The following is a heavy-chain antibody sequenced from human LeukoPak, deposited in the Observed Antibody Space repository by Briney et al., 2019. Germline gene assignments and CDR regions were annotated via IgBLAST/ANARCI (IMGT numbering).Heavy chain of an antibody. V-gene: IGHV1-69*06. CDR2: IIPIFGTA. D-gene: IGHD3-3*01. CDR3: ARHCQECPDDY. Sequence: SVKVSCKASGGTFSSYAISWVRQAPGQGLEWMGGIIPIFGTANYAQKFQGRVTITADKSMSTAYMELSSLRSEDTAVYYCARHCQECPDDYWGQGTLVTVSS. J-gene: IGHJ4*02. CDR1: GGTFSSYA.